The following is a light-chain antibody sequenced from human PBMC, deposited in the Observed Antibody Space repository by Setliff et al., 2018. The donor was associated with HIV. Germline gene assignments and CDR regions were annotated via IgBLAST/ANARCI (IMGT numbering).Light chain of an antibody. CDR3: SSYTTKSTLV. V-gene: IGLV2-14*01. Sequence: QSVLTQPASVSGSPGQSITISCTGTSSDVDYYNYVSWYQQHPGKAPKLMISDVNKRPSGVSNRFSGSKSDNTASLTISGLQAEDEADYYCSSYTTKSTLVFGGGTKVTVL. CDR2: DVN. CDR1: SSDVDYYNY. J-gene: IGLJ2*01.